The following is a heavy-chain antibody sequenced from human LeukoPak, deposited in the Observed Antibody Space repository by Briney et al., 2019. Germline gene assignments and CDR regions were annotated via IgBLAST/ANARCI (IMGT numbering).Heavy chain of an antibody. Sequence: PGGSLRLSCAASGFTFSSYSMNWVRQAPGKGLEWVSSISSSSSYIYYADSVKGRFTISRDNTKNSVYLQMSSLRAEDTAVYYCARDARYDDGAFDIWGQGTMVTVSS. CDR2: ISSSSSYI. J-gene: IGHJ3*02. CDR3: ARDARYDDGAFDI. V-gene: IGHV3-21*01. CDR1: GFTFSSYS. D-gene: IGHD3-9*01.